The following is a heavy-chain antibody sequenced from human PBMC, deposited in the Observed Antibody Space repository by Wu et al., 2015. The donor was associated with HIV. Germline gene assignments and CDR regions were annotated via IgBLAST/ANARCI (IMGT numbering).Heavy chain of an antibody. CDR1: GYSFTSQG. J-gene: IGHJ4*02. D-gene: IGHD5-18*01. CDR3: AGGGGRTAMDPFDF. Sequence: QLVQSGAEVKKPGASVKVSCKASGYSFTSQGINWVRQAPGQGLEWMGRLIPMYGTADYAQKFQGRVTITADVSTNTAYMVVSSLTSDDTAVYYCAGGGGRTAMDPFDFWGQGTLVTVSS. CDR2: LIPMYGTA. V-gene: IGHV1-69*13.